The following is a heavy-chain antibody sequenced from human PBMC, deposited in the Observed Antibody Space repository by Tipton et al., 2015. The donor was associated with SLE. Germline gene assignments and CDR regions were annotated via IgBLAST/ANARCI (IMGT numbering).Heavy chain of an antibody. Sequence: LRLSCTVSGGSISSGYYFWSWVRQPAGRGLEWFGRIFSSGDTNYNPSLKSRVTISLDTSKNQVSLRLTSLTAADTAVYYCARHVLSLTASYFDVWGRGTLVSVSS. V-gene: IGHV4-61*02. D-gene: IGHD3-16*02. CDR1: GGSISSGYYF. CDR3: ARHVLSLTASYFDV. J-gene: IGHJ2*01. CDR2: IFSSGDT.